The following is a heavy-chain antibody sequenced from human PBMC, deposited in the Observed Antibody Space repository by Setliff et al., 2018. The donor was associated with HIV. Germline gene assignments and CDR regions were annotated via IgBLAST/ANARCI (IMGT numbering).Heavy chain of an antibody. CDR2: IDWDDDK. V-gene: IGHV2-5*02. Sequence: SGPTLVNPTQTLTLTCTFSGFSLSTNGVAVGWIRQPPGKALEWLTRIDWDDDKHYSTSRKSRLTISKDASRNQVVLTMTNMDPADTSTYFCARARDTSGWSTGWYFDLWGRGTLVTVSS. CDR1: GFSLSTNGVA. CDR3: ARARDTSGWSTGWYFDL. J-gene: IGHJ2*01. D-gene: IGHD6-19*01.